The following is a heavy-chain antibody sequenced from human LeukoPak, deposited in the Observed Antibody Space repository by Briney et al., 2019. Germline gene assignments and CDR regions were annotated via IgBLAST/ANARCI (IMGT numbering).Heavy chain of an antibody. Sequence: PSETLSLTCAVSGGSISGRYWSWIRQPPGKGLEWIANWRYDGSPNYTPSLESRATISLDTPKNQFSLRLTSVTAADTAVYYCVVTQKWLAFDYWGQGILVTVSS. V-gene: IGHV4-59*08. CDR3: VVTQKWLAFDY. CDR1: GGSISGRY. J-gene: IGHJ4*02. D-gene: IGHD6-19*01. CDR2: WRYDGSP.